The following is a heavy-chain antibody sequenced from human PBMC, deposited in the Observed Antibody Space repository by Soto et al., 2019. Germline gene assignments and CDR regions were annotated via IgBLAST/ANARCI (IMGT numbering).Heavy chain of an antibody. V-gene: IGHV3-23*01. CDR1: GFTFSSYA. CDR3: GKDGLRPPRHFDY. D-gene: IGHD5-12*01. Sequence: EVQLLESGGGLVQPGGSLRLSCAASGFTFSSYAMSWVRQAPGKGLEWVSAISGSGGSTYYADSVKGRFTISRDNSKNPLYLQMNSLRAEYTAVYYWGKDGLRPPRHFDYCGQGTLVTVSS. CDR2: ISGSGGST. J-gene: IGHJ4*02.